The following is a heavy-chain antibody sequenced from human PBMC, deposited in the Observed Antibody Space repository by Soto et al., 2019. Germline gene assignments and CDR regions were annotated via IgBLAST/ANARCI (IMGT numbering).Heavy chain of an antibody. J-gene: IGHJ3*02. CDR2: IGTAGDT. D-gene: IGHD5-18*01. V-gene: IGHV3-13*01. CDR1: GFTFSSYD. Sequence: GESLKISCAASGFTFSSYDMHWVRQATGKGLEWVSAIGTAGDTYYPGSVKGRFTISRENAKNSLYLQMNSLRAEDTAVYYCARVLAYSYGSDAFDIWGQGTMVTVSS. CDR3: ARVLAYSYGSDAFDI.